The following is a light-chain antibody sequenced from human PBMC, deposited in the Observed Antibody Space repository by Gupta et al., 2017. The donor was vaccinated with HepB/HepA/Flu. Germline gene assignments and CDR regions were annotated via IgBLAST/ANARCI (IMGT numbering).Light chain of an antibody. CDR3: SSFKHTDDSVV. J-gene: IGLJ2*01. CDR2: EVT. CDR1: SSDVGNNYNY. Sequence: QSALTQPPSASGSPGQSVTISCIGTSSDVGNNYNYVSWYQQHPDKAPRLLIYEVTKRPPGVPDRFSGSKSGNTASLTVSGLQAEDEADYYCSSFKHTDDSVVFSGGTKLTVL. V-gene: IGLV2-8*01.